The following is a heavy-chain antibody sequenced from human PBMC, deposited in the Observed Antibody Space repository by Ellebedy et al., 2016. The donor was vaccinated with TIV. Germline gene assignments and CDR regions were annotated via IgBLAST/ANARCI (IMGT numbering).Heavy chain of an antibody. J-gene: IGHJ4*02. V-gene: IGHV3-9*01. D-gene: IGHD6-13*01. Sequence: GGSLRLXXAASGFTFSSYAMHWVRQAPGKGLEWVSGISWNSGSIGYADSVKGRFTISRDNAKNSLYLQMNSLRAEDTALYYCAKDAELVPGYFDYWGQGTLVTVSS. CDR2: ISWNSGSI. CDR3: AKDAELVPGYFDY. CDR1: GFTFSSYA.